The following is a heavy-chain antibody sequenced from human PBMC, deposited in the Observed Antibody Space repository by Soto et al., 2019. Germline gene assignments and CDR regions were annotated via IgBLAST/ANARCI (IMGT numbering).Heavy chain of an antibody. Sequence: QVQLVQPGGEVKEPGASVKISCKASGYIFSNYGISWVRQAPGQGLEWMAWISAYNGKTYYAQKVQDRVTVTTDTSTSTGYMEVRSLRSDDTAVYYCATNTRRPAANWLPNWFELWGQGTLVTVSS. CDR1: GYIFSNYG. D-gene: IGHD2-2*01. CDR2: ISAYNGKT. J-gene: IGHJ5*02. V-gene: IGHV1-18*01. CDR3: ATNTRRPAANWLPNWFEL.